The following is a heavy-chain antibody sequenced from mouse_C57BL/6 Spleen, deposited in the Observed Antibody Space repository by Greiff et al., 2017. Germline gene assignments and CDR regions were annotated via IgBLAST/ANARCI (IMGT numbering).Heavy chain of an antibody. D-gene: IGHD2-5*01. CDR3: AREGDSNHAMDY. V-gene: IGHV1-52*01. CDR1: SYTFTSYW. J-gene: IGHJ4*01. Sequence: QVQLQQPGAELVRPGSSVKLSCKASSYTFTSYWMHWVKQRPIQGLEWIGNIDPSDSETHYNQKFKDKATLTVDKSSSTAYMQLSSLTSEDSAVYYCAREGDSNHAMDYWGQGTSVTVSS. CDR2: IDPSDSET.